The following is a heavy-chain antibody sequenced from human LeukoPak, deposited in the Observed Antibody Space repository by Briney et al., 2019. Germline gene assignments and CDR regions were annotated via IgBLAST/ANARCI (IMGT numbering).Heavy chain of an antibody. CDR2: ISTSTQT. CDR1: GLTISSDY. V-gene: IGHV3-66*01. Sequence: GGSLRLSCAVSGLTISSDYMSWVRQAPGKGLEWVSVISTSTQTFYADSVKGRFTISRDMSRNVLNLQMNSLRVEDTAVYYCATIDYWGQGTLVTVSS. J-gene: IGHJ4*02. CDR3: ATIDY.